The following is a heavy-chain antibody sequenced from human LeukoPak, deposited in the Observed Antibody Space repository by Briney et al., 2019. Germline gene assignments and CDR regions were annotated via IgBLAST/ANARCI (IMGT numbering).Heavy chain of an antibody. Sequence: SETLSLTCTVSGGSISSYYWGWIRQPAGKGLEWIGRIYTSGSTNYNPSLKSRVTMSVDTSKYQFSLKLSSVTAADTAVYYCARSRDYSNYGSFFDYWGQGTLVTVSS. D-gene: IGHD4-11*01. CDR1: GGSISSYY. CDR3: ARSRDYSNYGSFFDY. V-gene: IGHV4-4*07. J-gene: IGHJ4*02. CDR2: IYTSGST.